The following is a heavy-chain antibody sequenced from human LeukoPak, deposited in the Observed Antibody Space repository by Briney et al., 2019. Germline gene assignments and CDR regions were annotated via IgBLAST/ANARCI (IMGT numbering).Heavy chain of an antibody. V-gene: IGHV1-2*02. D-gene: IGHD4-23*01. CDR1: GYTLTELS. CDR2: INPNSGGT. Sequence: ASVKVSCKVSGYTLTELSMHWVRQAPGQGLEWMGWINPNSGGTNYAQKFQGRVSVTRDTSISTVYMELSRLRYDDTAVYYCARDLATVATPYFDYWGQGTLVTVSS. J-gene: IGHJ4*02. CDR3: ARDLATVATPYFDY.